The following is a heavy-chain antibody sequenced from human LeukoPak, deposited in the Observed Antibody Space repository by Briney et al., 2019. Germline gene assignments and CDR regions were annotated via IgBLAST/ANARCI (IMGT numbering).Heavy chain of an antibody. Sequence: SETLSLTCAVYGGSFSGYYWSWIRQPPGKGLEWIGEINHSGSTNYNPSLKSRVTISVDTSKNQFSLKLSSVTAADTAVYYCARGTYSSGWYSAEYFQHWGQGTLVTVSS. V-gene: IGHV4-34*01. J-gene: IGHJ1*01. CDR2: INHSGST. D-gene: IGHD6-19*01. CDR3: ARGTYSSGWYSAEYFQH. CDR1: GGSFSGYY.